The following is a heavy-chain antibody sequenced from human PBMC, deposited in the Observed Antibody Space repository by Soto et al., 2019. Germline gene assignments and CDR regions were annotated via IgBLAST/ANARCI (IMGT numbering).Heavy chain of an antibody. V-gene: IGHV3-23*01. D-gene: IGHD3-22*01. CDR3: STDTYNDMIVVRLDY. J-gene: IGHJ4*01. CDR1: GFTFSSYA. Sequence: PGGSLRLSCAASGFTFSSYAMSWVRQAPGKGLEWVSAISGSGGSTYYADYVKGRFAISRDDSKNIAYMQMNSLEIEDTAVYYCSTDTYNDMIVVRLDYWGHGTLVTVSS. CDR2: ISGSGGST.